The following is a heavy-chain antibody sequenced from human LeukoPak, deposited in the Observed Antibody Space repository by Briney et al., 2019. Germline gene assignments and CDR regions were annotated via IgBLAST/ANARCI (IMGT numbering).Heavy chain of an antibody. J-gene: IGHJ4*02. D-gene: IGHD4-11*01. V-gene: IGHV3-7*01. CDR3: GNHDYSDYY. CDR1: GFTFSNYW. Sequence: GGSLRLSCAASGFTFSNYWMSWVRQAPGKGLEWVANIKQDGSEKFYVDSVKGRFTISRDNAKNSLYLQMNSLRAEDTAVYYCGNHDYSDYYGGQGTLVTVSA. CDR2: IKQDGSEK.